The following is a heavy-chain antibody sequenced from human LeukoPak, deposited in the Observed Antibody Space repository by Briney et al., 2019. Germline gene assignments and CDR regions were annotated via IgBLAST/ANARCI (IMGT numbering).Heavy chain of an antibody. J-gene: IGHJ5*02. CDR2: IYTSGST. CDR1: GGSISSYY. D-gene: IGHD2-2*01. CDR3: ARAVCSSTSCYEDNWFDP. V-gene: IGHV4-4*07. Sequence: SETLSLTSTVSGGSISSYYWSWIRQPAGKGLEWIGRIYTSGSTNYNPSLKSRVTMSVDTSKNQFSLKLSSVTAADTAVYYCARAVCSSTSCYEDNWFDPWGQGTLVTASS.